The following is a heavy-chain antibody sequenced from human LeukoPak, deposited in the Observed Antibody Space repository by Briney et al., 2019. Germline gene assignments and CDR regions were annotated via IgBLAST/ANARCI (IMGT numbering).Heavy chain of an antibody. CDR1: GVSFGGYF. V-gene: IGHV4-34*01. CDR2: VNHSGST. D-gene: IGHD3-22*01. Sequence: SETLFLTCSAYGVSFGGYFWSWIRQPPGEGLEWIGEVNHSGSTNYNPSLKSRVTISVDTSRTQFSLNLRSVTAADTAVYYCARGPPLAYYGTGGYYFFDYWGQGILVTVSP. CDR3: ARGPPLAYYGTGGYYFFDY. J-gene: IGHJ4*02.